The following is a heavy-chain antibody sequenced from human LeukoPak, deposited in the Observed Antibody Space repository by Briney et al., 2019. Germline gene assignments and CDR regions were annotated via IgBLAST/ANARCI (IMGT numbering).Heavy chain of an antibody. J-gene: IGHJ6*02. CDR3: ARDRRFNGMDV. Sequence: SETLSLTCTVSGGSISGYYWSWIRQPPGKGLEWIGDIYYIGSTNYNPSLKSRVTISVDTSKNQFSLKLSSVTAADTAVYYCARDRRFNGMDVWGQGTTVTVSS. V-gene: IGHV4-59*01. D-gene: IGHD3-3*01. CDR1: GGSISGYY. CDR2: IYYIGST.